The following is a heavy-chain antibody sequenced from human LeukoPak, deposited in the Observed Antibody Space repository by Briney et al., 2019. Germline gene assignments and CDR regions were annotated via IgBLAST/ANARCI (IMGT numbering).Heavy chain of an antibody. CDR1: GFTFSSYS. Sequence: GGSLRLSCAASGFTFSSYSMNWVRQAPGKGLEWVSYISSSSSIIDYADSVKGRFTISRDNAKNSLYLQMNSLRAEDTAVYYCARARGYSYGYSDDWGQGTLVTVSS. CDR3: ARARGYSYGYSDD. D-gene: IGHD5-18*01. J-gene: IGHJ4*02. CDR2: ISSSSSII. V-gene: IGHV3-48*01.